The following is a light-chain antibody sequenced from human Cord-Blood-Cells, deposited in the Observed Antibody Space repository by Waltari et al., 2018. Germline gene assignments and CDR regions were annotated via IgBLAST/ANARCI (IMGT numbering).Light chain of an antibody. V-gene: IGKV1-5*01. CDR2: DAS. Sequence: DIQMTQSPYTLSASVGDRVTITCRASQSISSWLAWYQQKPGKAPKLLIYDASSLESGVPSRFSGSGSVTEFTLTISSLQPDDFATYYCQQYNSYSTFGQGTKLEIK. CDR3: QQYNSYST. J-gene: IGKJ2*01. CDR1: QSISSW.